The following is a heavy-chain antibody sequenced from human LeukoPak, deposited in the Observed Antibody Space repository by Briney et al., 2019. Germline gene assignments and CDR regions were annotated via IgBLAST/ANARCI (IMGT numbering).Heavy chain of an antibody. CDR3: ARGSRITQY. CDR1: GFTFSSYE. CDR2: ISSSGSTI. J-gene: IGHJ4*02. Sequence: GGSLRLSSAASGFTFSSYEMNWVRQAPGKGLEWVSYISSSGSTIYYADSVKGRFTISRDNAKNSLYLQMNSLRAEDTAVYYCARGSRITQYWGQGTLVTVSS. D-gene: IGHD3-10*01. V-gene: IGHV3-48*03.